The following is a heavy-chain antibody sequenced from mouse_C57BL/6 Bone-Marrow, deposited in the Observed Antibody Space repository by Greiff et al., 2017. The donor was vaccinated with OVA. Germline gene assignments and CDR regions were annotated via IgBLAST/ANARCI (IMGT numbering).Heavy chain of an antibody. CDR3: ARSRGDGCAY. J-gene: IGHJ3*01. CDR2: LAPANGNP. CDR1: GFNIKNTY. D-gene: IGHD3-3*01. Sequence: EVQLQQSVAELVRPVASVKLSCTASGFNIKNTYMPWVKQRPEQGLEWIGRLAPANGNPKYAPKFQGKATIPSDTSSNTAYLQLSILTSGDSAIYYCARSRGDGCAYWGQGTLVTVSA. V-gene: IGHV14-3*01.